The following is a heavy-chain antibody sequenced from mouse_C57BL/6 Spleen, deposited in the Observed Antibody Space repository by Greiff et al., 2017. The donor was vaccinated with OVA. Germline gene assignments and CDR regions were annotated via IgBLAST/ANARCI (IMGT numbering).Heavy chain of an antibody. CDR2: IDPSDSYT. Sequence: QVQLQQSGAELVRPGTSVKLSCKASGYTFTSYWMHWVKQRPGQGLEWIGVIDPSDSYTNYNQKFKGKATLTVDTSSSTAYMQLSSLTSEDSAVDYGARVGNYDNGAMDYWGQGTSGTGSS. D-gene: IGHD2-4*01. J-gene: IGHJ4*01. CDR3: ARVGNYDNGAMDY. V-gene: IGHV1-59*01. CDR1: GYTFTSYW.